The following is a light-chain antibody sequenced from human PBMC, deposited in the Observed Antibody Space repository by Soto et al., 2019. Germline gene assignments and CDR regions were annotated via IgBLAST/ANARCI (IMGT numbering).Light chain of an antibody. V-gene: IGKV3-20*01. CDR1: QHFXSYL. CDR3: QKYGYFWT. CDR2: GAS. J-gene: IGKJ1*01. Sequence: TVLTQSAGTLSLSRGERVTLSCRASQHFXSYLPVWYQQHPGQAPRLLIYGASSRATGIPDKFSGSGYGTDFSLTIRRLEPDDLEVYYCQKYGYFWTFGQGTKVDIK.